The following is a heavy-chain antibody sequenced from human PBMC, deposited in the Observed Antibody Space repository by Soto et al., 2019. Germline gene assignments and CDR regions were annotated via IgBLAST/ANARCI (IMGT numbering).Heavy chain of an antibody. CDR3: AGGDSSSWPLDY. Sequence: PGGSLRLSCAASGFTFSSYGTHWVRQAPGKGLEWVAVIWYDGSNKYYADSVKGRFTISRDNSKNTLYLQMNSLRAEDTAVYYCAGGDSSSWPLDYWGQGTRVTVSS. CDR1: GFTFSSYG. D-gene: IGHD6-13*01. CDR2: IWYDGSNK. J-gene: IGHJ4*02. V-gene: IGHV3-33*01.